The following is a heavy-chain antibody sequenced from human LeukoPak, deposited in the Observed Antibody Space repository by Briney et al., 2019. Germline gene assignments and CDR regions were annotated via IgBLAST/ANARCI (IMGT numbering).Heavy chain of an antibody. Sequence: PSETLSLTCAVSGGSIRNSSFYWGWMRQPPGKGLEWIASIYNSGATYYNPSIKSRITIFVDTSKNQVSLKLRSVTAADTAVYYCARHLDYGGNSPYYFDYWGQGTLVTVSS. CDR2: IYNSGAT. J-gene: IGHJ4*02. CDR3: ARHLDYGGNSPYYFDY. V-gene: IGHV4-39*01. CDR1: GGSIRNSSFY. D-gene: IGHD4-23*01.